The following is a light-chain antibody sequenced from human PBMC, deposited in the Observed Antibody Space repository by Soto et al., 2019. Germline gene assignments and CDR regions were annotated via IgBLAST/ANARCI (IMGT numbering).Light chain of an antibody. CDR1: QSISSY. Sequence: DIQMTQSPSSLSASVGDRVTITCRASQSISSYLNWYQQKPGKAPKLLIYAASSLQSGVPSRFSGSGSGTDFTLTISSLQPEEFATYYWQQSYRTPPTFVQGTKVEIK. J-gene: IGKJ1*01. CDR2: AAS. CDR3: QQSYRTPPT. V-gene: IGKV1-39*01.